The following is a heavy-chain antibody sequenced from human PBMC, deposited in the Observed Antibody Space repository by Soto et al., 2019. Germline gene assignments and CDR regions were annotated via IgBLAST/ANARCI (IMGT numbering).Heavy chain of an antibody. CDR3: AHRGGITMVRGVIITGFDY. D-gene: IGHD3-10*01. CDR1: GFSLSTSGVG. CDR2: IYGDDDR. Sequence: QITLKESGPTLVKPTQTLTLTCTFSGFSLSTSGVGVGWIRQPPGKAPEWLAVIYGDDDRRYSPSLKSRLTITKDPSKNQVVLTMTKMDPVDTATYYCAHRGGITMVRGVIITGFDYWGQGTLVTVSS. J-gene: IGHJ4*02. V-gene: IGHV2-5*02.